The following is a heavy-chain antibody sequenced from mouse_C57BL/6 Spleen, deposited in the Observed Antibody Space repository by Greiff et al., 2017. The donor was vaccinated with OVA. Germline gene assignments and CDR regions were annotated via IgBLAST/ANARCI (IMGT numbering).Heavy chain of an antibody. CDR2: IYPRSGNT. D-gene: IGHD2-4*01. J-gene: IGHJ3*01. CDR1: GYTFTSYG. Sequence: VKVVESGAELARPGASVKLSCKASGYTFTSYGISWVKQRTGQGLEWIGEIYPRSGNTYYNEKFKCKATLTADKSSSTAYMELRSLTSEDSAVYFCARAYDYEGFAYWGQGTLVTVSA. CDR3: ARAYDYEGFAY. V-gene: IGHV1-81*01.